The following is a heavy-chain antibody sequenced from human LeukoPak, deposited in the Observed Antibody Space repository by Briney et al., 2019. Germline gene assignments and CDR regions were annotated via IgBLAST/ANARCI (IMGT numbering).Heavy chain of an antibody. V-gene: IGHV3-23*01. CDR3: AKRGHYDSSGLSAPFYY. J-gene: IGHJ4*02. CDR1: RFTFSDYA. D-gene: IGHD3-22*01. Sequence: GESLRLSCAASRFTFSDYAMSWVRQVPGKVLEWVSSVTGSGGNTYYADSMKGRFTITKYTYKNTLYLQMHSLRGEDTAVYYRAKRGHYDSSGLSAPFYYWGQGTLVTVSS. CDR2: VTGSGGNT.